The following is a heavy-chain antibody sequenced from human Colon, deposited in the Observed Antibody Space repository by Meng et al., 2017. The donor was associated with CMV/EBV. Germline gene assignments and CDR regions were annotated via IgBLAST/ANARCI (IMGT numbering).Heavy chain of an antibody. Sequence: GGSLSLTCEASGFTFSRFAMTWVRQAPGKGLEWVSIIGGSGASTYYANSVKGRFTISRDNSKNTVYLQMNSLRADDTALYYCAKDAQDYSNFFDFWGQGTLVTVSS. D-gene: IGHD4-11*01. CDR2: IGGSGAST. J-gene: IGHJ4*02. V-gene: IGHV3-23*01. CDR3: AKDAQDYSNFFDF. CDR1: GFTFSRFA.